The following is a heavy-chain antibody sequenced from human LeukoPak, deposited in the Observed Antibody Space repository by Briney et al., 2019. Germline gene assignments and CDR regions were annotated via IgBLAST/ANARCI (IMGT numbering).Heavy chain of an antibody. CDR3: ARLGLYYYYYMDV. J-gene: IGHJ6*03. Sequence: GGSLRLSCAASGFTFSSYSMNWVRQAPGKGLEWVSSISSSSYIYYADSVKGRFTISRDNAKNSLYLQMNSLRAEDTAVYYRARLGLYYYYYMDVWGKGTTVTVSS. D-gene: IGHD3-10*01. V-gene: IGHV3-21*01. CDR1: GFTFSSYS. CDR2: ISSSSYI.